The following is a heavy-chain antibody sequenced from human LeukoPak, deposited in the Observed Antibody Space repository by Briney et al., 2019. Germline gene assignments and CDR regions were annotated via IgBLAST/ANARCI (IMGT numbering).Heavy chain of an antibody. V-gene: IGHV4-38-2*02. J-gene: IGHJ4*02. CDR1: GYSISSGYY. D-gene: IGHD1-26*01. CDR3: ARGYIQGAAYPFDY. CDR2: IYHSGST. Sequence: SETLSLTCTVSGYSISSGYYWGWIRQPPGKGLEWIGSIYHSGSTYYNPSLKSRVTTSVDTSKNQFSLKLSSVTAADTAVYYCARGYIQGAAYPFDYWGQGTLVTVSS.